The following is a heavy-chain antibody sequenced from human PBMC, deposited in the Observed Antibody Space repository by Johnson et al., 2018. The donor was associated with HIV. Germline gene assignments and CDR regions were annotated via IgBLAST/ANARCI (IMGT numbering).Heavy chain of an antibody. CDR1: RFSFSRYG. V-gene: IGHV3-33*06. CDR3: AKVADPYCGGDCYSWLFAFDI. CDR2: IWYDGNNK. Sequence: QVQVLESGGGVVQPGRSLRLSCAASRFSFSRYGMHWVRQAPGKGLEWVAVIWYDGNNKYYADSVRGRFTISRDNSKNTLYLQMNSLRDEDTAVYYCAKVADPYCGGDCYSWLFAFDIWGQGTMVTVSS. D-gene: IGHD2-21*02. J-gene: IGHJ3*02.